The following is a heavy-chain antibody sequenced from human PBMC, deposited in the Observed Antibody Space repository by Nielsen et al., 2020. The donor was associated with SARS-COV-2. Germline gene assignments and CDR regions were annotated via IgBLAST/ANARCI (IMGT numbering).Heavy chain of an antibody. D-gene: IGHD3-3*01. J-gene: IGHJ3*02. Sequence: RGSLRLSCAASGLTFSSYSMNWVRQAPGKGLEWVSSISSSSSYIYYADSVKGRFTISRDNAKNSLYLQMNSLRAEDTAVYYCAIIWSGYTDAFDIWGQGTMVTVSS. V-gene: IGHV3-21*01. CDR1: GLTFSSYS. CDR2: ISSSSSYI. CDR3: AIIWSGYTDAFDI.